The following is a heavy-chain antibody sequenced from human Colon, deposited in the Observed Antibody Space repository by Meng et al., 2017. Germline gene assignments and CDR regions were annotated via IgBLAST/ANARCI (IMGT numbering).Heavy chain of an antibody. D-gene: IGHD3-10*01. CDR3: AKVWLGAYYYYAMDV. CDR1: GYTFTSYG. Sequence: ASVKVSCKASGYTFTSYGISWVRQAPGQGLEWMGWISAFNGNTNYAQKLQGRVTMTTDKSTSTAYMELRSLRSDDTAVYYCAKVWLGAYYYYAMDVWGQGTTVTVSS. V-gene: IGHV1-18*01. CDR2: ISAFNGNT. J-gene: IGHJ6*02.